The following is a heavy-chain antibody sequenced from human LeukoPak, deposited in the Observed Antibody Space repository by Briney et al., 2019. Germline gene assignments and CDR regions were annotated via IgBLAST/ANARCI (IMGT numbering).Heavy chain of an antibody. V-gene: IGHV4-59*08. CDR3: ARAAPSDAFDI. Sequence: SETLSLTCTVSGGSISSYYWSWIRQPPGKGLEWIGYIYYSGSTNYNPSLKSRVTISVDTSKNQSSLKLSSVTAADTAVYYCARAAPSDAFDIWGQGTMVTVSS. D-gene: IGHD6-25*01. CDR2: IYYSGST. CDR1: GGSISSYY. J-gene: IGHJ3*02.